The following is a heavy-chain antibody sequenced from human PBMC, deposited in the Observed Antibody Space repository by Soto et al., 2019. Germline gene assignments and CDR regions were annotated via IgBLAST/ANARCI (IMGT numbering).Heavy chain of an antibody. D-gene: IGHD5-12*01. CDR1: GGTFSSYT. Sequence: QVQLVQSGAEVKKPGSSVKVSCKASGGTFSSYTISWVRQAPGQGLEWMGRIIPILGIANYAQKFQGRVTFTADKSTSKAYMELSSLRSEDTAVYYCARDSGEMATKNPYFDYWGQGTLVTVSS. CDR2: IIPILGIA. CDR3: ARDSGEMATKNPYFDY. J-gene: IGHJ4*02. V-gene: IGHV1-69*08.